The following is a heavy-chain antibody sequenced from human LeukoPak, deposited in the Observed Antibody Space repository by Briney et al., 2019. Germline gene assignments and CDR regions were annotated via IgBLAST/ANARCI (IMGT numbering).Heavy chain of an antibody. V-gene: IGHV1-69*01. CDR2: IIPIFGTA. D-gene: IGHD4-11*01. CDR1: GGTFSSYA. Sequence: SVKVSCKASGGTFSSYAISWVRQAPGQGLEWMGGIIPIFGTANYAQKFQGRVTITADESTSTAYMELSSLRSEDTAVYYCAREVTSYDAFDIWGQGTMVTVSS. CDR3: AREVTSYDAFDI. J-gene: IGHJ3*02.